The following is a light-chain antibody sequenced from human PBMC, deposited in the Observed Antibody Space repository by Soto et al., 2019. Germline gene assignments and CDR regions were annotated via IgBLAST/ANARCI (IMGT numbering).Light chain of an antibody. J-gene: IGKJ5*01. CDR2: AAS. CDR1: QDINNY. CDR3: QQRNSYPIT. Sequence: DIQMTQSPSSLSASVVDRVTITCRASQDINNYLAWYQQKPGKVPKLLIYAASTLQSGVPSRFSGSGSGTDFTLTISSLQPEDFATYYCQQRNSYPITFGQGTRLEIK. V-gene: IGKV1-27*01.